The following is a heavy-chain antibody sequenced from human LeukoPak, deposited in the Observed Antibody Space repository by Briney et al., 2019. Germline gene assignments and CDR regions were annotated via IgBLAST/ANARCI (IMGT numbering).Heavy chain of an antibody. CDR3: ARAHPPRYYDFWSGYYTGYYYGMDV. Sequence: ASVKVSCRASGYTFTGYYMHWVRQAPGQGLEWMGWINPNSGGTNYAKKFQGRVTMTRDTSISTAYMELSRLSSDDTAVYYCARAHPPRYYDFWSGYYTGYYYGMDVWGQGTTVTVSS. V-gene: IGHV1-2*02. CDR2: INPNSGGT. J-gene: IGHJ6*02. CDR1: GYTFTGYY. D-gene: IGHD3-3*01.